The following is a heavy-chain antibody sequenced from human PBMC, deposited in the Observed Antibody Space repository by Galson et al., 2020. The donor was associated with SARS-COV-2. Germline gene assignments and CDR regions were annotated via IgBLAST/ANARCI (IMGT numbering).Heavy chain of an antibody. CDR1: GFIFSDYY. Sequence: GGSLRLSCAASGFIFSDYYMSWVRQAPGKGLEWLSYISSSGSTIYYADPVKGRFTISRDNAKKSLYLQMNSLRAEDTAVYYCVRGLYCGGDCYPEYFQHWGQGTLVTVSS. J-gene: IGHJ1*01. V-gene: IGHV3-11*01. D-gene: IGHD2-21*02. CDR2: ISSSGSTI. CDR3: VRGLYCGGDCYPEYFQH.